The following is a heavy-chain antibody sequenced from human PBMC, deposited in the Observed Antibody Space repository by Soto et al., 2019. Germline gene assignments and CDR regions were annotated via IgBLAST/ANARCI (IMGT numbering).Heavy chain of an antibody. Sequence: GGSLRLSCAASGFTFDDYAMHWVRQAPGKGLEWVSGISWNSGSIGYVDSVKGRFTISRDNAKNSLYLQMNSLRAEDTALYYCAKTGTRLQYGMDVWGQGTTVTVSS. V-gene: IGHV3-9*01. D-gene: IGHD1-1*01. J-gene: IGHJ6*02. CDR2: ISWNSGSI. CDR1: GFTFDDYA. CDR3: AKTGTRLQYGMDV.